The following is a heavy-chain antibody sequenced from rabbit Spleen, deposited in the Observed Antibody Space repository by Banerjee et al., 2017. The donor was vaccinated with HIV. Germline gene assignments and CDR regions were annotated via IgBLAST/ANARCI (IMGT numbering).Heavy chain of an antibody. V-gene: IGHV1S7*01. D-gene: IGHD7-1*01. CDR1: GFDFRSYY. CDR3: ARDQAGYAGYGYT. J-gene: IGHJ2*01. Sequence: QLKETGGGLVQPGGSLTLSCKASGFDFRSYYMSWARQAPGKGLEWIGYFYPIYGSTSCASSVSGRFTISSHNAQNTLYLQLNSLAAADTATYFCARDQAGYAGYGYTWGPGTLVTVS. CDR2: FYPIYGST.